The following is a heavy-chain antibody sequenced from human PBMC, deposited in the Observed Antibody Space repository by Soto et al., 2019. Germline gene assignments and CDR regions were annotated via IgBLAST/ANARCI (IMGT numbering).Heavy chain of an antibody. Sequence: QVQLQGSGPGLVKPSQTLSLTCTVSGGSISSGGYYWSWIRQHPGKGLEWIGYIYYSGSTYYNPSLKSRVTISVDTSKNQFSLKLSSVTAADTAVYYCARDRVDTAMGVDYWGQGTLVTVSS. J-gene: IGHJ4*02. V-gene: IGHV4-31*03. CDR1: GGSISSGGYY. CDR3: ARDRVDTAMGVDY. CDR2: IYYSGST. D-gene: IGHD5-18*01.